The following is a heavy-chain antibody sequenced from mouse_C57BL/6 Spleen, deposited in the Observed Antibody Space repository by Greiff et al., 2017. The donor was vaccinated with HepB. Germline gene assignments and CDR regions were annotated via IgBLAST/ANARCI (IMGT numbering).Heavy chain of an antibody. CDR2: INPSNGGT. Sequence: VKLQQPGTELVKPGASVKLSCKASGYTFTSYWMHWVKQRPGQGLEWIGNINPSNGGTNYNEKFKSKATLTVDKSSSTAYMQLSSLTSEDSAVYYCARHSSGYYAMDYWGQGTSVTVSS. J-gene: IGHJ4*01. D-gene: IGHD3-2*02. V-gene: IGHV1-53*01. CDR3: ARHSSGYYAMDY. CDR1: GYTFTSYW.